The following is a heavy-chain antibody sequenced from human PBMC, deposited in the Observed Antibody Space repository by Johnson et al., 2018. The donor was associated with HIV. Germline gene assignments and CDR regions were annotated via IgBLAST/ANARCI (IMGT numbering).Heavy chain of an antibody. V-gene: IGHV3-30*04. CDR3: AKDFVAFWGRPADAFDI. J-gene: IGHJ3*02. CDR2: ISYDGSNK. Sequence: QVQLVESGGGVVQPGRSLRLSCAASGFTFSSYAMHWVRQAPAKGLEWVAVISYDGSNKYYADSVKGRFTISRDNSKNTLYLQMNSLRVEDTAVYYCAKDFVAFWGRPADAFDIWGQGTMVTVSS. CDR1: GFTFSSYA. D-gene: IGHD3-16*01.